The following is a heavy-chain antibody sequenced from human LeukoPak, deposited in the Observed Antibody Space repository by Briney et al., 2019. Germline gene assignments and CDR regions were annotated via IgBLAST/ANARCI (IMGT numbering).Heavy chain of an antibody. D-gene: IGHD6-13*01. Sequence: GGSLRLSCAASGFTFSHYGLHWVRQAPAKGLDWVAVMWLDGTTKLYADSGKDRFTFSRDNSKNTLYLHMNSLRAEDTAVYYCVRESGTAADGSALDYWGQGTLVTVSS. CDR1: GFTFSHYG. J-gene: IGHJ4*02. CDR3: VRESGTAADGSALDY. CDR2: MWLDGTTK. V-gene: IGHV3-33*08.